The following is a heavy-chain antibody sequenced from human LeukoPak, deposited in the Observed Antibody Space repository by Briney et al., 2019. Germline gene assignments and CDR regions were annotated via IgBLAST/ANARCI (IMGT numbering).Heavy chain of an antibody. CDR2: ISYDGSNK. V-gene: IGHV3-30*18. CDR3: AKPSDV. Sequence: GGSLRLSCAASGFTFSSYGMHWVRQAPGKGLEWVAVISYDGSNKYYADSVKGRFTISRDNSKNTLYLQMNSLRAEDTAVYYCAKPSDVWGKGTTVTVSS. CDR1: GFTFSSYG. J-gene: IGHJ6*04.